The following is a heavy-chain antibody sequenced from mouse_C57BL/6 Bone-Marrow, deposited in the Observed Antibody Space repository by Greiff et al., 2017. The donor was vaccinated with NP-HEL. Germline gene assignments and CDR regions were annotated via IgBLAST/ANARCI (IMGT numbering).Heavy chain of an antibody. CDR1: GYTFTSYG. J-gene: IGHJ4*01. V-gene: IGHV1-81*01. CDR3: ARGYYGSRYYAMDY. CDR2: IYPRSGNT. Sequence: VQLQPSGAELARPGASVKLSCKASGYTFTSYGISWVKQRTGQGLEWIGEIYPRSGNTYYNEKFKGKATLTADKSSSTAYMELRSLTSEDSAVYFGARGYYGSRYYAMDYWGQGTSVTVSS. D-gene: IGHD1-1*01.